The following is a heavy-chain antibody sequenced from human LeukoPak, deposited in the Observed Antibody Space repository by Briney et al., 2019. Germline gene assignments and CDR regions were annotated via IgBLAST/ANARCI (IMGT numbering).Heavy chain of an antibody. D-gene: IGHD4-17*01. Sequence: PGGSLRLSCAASGFIFSSYWMQWVRQAPGKGLVWVSHINSDGSSTSYADSVKGRFTISRDNAKNTLYLQMNSLRAEDTAVYYCARGSTTVTTRGIFDYWGQGTLVTVSS. J-gene: IGHJ4*02. CDR2: INSDGSST. CDR3: ARGSTTVTTRGIFDY. V-gene: IGHV3-74*01. CDR1: GFIFSSYW.